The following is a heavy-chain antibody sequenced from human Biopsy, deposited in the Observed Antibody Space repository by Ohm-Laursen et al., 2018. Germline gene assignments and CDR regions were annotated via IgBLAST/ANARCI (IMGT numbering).Heavy chain of an antibody. CDR1: GFTFSSYA. V-gene: IGHV3-9*01. CDR3: AKARVAIRYFDI. CDR2: ITWNSGTI. J-gene: IGHJ2*01. Sequence: SLRLSCTASGFTFSSYAMHWVRQAPGKGLEWVSSITWNSGTIDYADSVKGRFTISRDNAKNSLYLQMNSLRAGDTALYYCAKARVAIRYFDIWGRGTLVTVSS. D-gene: IGHD2-15*01.